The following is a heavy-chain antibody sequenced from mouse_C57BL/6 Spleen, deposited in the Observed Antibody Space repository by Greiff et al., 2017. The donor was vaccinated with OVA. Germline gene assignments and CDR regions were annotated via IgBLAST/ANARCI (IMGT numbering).Heavy chain of an antibody. V-gene: IGHV1-22*01. CDR1: GYTFTDYY. Sequence: EVKLVESGPELVKPGASVKMSCKASGYTFTDYYMHWVKQSHGKSLEWIGYINPNNGGTSYNQKFKGKATLTVNKSSSTAYMELRSLTSEDSAVYYCSRAYSNYEGESYWGQGTLVTVSA. J-gene: IGHJ3*01. CDR3: SRAYSNYEGESY. D-gene: IGHD2-5*01. CDR2: INPNNGGT.